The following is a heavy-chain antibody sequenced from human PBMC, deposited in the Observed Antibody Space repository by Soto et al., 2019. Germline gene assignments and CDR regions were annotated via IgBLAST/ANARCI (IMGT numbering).Heavy chain of an antibody. Sequence: QITLKESGPTLVKPTQTLTLTCTFSGFSLTTSGVAVGWIRQPLGKALEWLALIYWDDDKRYSPSLKGRLTITKDTTKNQVLLTMTNMDPMDTATYYCAHKGGSGWEFNYWGQGTLVTVSS. V-gene: IGHV2-5*02. CDR3: AHKGGSGWEFNY. CDR1: GFSLTTSGVA. J-gene: IGHJ4*02. CDR2: IYWDDDK. D-gene: IGHD6-25*01.